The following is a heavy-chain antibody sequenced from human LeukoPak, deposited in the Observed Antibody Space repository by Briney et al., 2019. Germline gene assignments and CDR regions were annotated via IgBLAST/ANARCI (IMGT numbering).Heavy chain of an antibody. V-gene: IGHV1-69*04. J-gene: IGHJ4*02. CDR2: IIPILGIA. CDR3: ARDRSGWYGRLFDY. CDR1: GGTFGSYA. Sequence: ASVKVTCKASGGTFGSYAISWVRQAPGQGLEWMGRIIPILGIANYAQKFQGRVTITADKSTSTAYMELSSLRSEDTAVYYCARDRSGWYGRLFDYWGQGTLVTVSS. D-gene: IGHD6-19*01.